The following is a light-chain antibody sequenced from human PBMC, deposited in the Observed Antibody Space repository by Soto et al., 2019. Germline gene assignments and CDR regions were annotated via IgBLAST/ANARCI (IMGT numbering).Light chain of an antibody. CDR2: AAS. CDR1: QSISSY. Sequence: DIQMTQSPSSLSASVGDRVTITCRASQSISSYLNWYQQKPGKAPKLLIYAASSLQSGVPSRFSGSGSETDFTLTISSLQPEDFATYYCQQRRTFGQGTKVDIK. CDR3: QQRRT. V-gene: IGKV1-39*01. J-gene: IGKJ1*01.